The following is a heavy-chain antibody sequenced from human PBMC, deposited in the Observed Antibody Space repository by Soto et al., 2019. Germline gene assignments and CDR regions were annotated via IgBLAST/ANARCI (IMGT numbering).Heavy chain of an antibody. CDR2: IIPIFGTA. J-gene: IGHJ6*02. D-gene: IGHD1-7*01. V-gene: IGHV1-69*13. CDR1: GGTFSSYA. CDR3: ARAALMELLEGGKLVCFFCCVVVTRPLDYGMDV. Sequence: SVKVSCKASGGTFSSYAISWVRQAPGQGLEWMGGIIPIFGTANYAQKFQGRVTITADESTSTAYMELSSLRSEDTAVYYCARAALMELLEGGKLVCFFCCVVVTRPLDYGMDVWGQGTTVTVSS.